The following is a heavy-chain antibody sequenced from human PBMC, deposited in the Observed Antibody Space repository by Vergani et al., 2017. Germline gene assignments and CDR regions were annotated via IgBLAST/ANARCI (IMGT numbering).Heavy chain of an antibody. CDR2: IYWDDDK. J-gene: IGHJ4*02. CDR1: GFSLSTSGVG. D-gene: IGHD3-10*01. Sequence: QITLQESGPTLVKPTQTLSLTCTFSGFSLSTSGVGVGWLRQPPGKALEWLALIYWDDDKRYSPSLKSRLTITKDTHKNQVVLTMTNMDPVDTATYYCAHSPAVVRGVIFDYWGQGTLITVSS. CDR3: AHSPAVVRGVIFDY. V-gene: IGHV2-5*02.